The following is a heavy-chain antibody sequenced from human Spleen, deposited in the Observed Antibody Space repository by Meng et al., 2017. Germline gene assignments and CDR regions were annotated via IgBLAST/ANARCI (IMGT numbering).Heavy chain of an antibody. V-gene: IGHV3-15*01. J-gene: IGHJ4*02. Sequence: EVELVGSGGGLVRPGGSLRLSCEGSGFTFSNAYMTWVRQVPGKRLEWVGRIKSKPDGETTDYAAPVKGRFTISRDDSKNTVYLQMNSLKTEDTAVYYCTGHIDYWGQGTLVTVSS. CDR3: TGHIDY. CDR1: GFTFSNAY. CDR2: IKSKPDGETT.